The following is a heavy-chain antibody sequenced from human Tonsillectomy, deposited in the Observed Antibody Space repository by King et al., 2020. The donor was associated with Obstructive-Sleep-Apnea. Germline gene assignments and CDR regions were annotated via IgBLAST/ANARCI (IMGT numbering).Heavy chain of an antibody. V-gene: IGHV4-34*01. CDR3: ASGEVYYGDYDY. J-gene: IGHJ4*02. CDR2: INHSGSA. CDR1: GGSFSVYS. D-gene: IGHD4-17*01. Sequence: VQLQQWGAGLLKPSETLSLTCAVYGGSFSVYSLIWIRQPPGKGLEWIGEINHSGSATYNPSLKNRVTISVDTSKNQFSLKLSSVTAADTAVYYCASGEVYYGDYDYWGQGTLVTVSS.